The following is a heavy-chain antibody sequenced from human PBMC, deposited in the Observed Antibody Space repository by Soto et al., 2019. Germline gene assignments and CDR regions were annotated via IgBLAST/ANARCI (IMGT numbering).Heavy chain of an antibody. CDR1: GGSFSGYY. J-gene: IGHJ4*02. V-gene: IGHV4-34*01. CDR3: ARGLNNSSIAARRGDFDY. Sequence: SETLSLTCAVYGGSFSGYYWSWIRQPPGKGLEWIGEINHSGSTNYNPSLKSRVTISVDTSKNQFSLKLSSVTAADTAVYYCARGLNNSSIAARRGDFDYWGQGTLVTVSS. D-gene: IGHD6-6*01. CDR2: INHSGST.